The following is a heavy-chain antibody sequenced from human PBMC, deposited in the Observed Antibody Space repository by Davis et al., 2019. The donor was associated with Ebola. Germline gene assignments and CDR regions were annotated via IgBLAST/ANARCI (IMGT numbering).Heavy chain of an antibody. CDR2: IYYSGST. CDR3: ARSFGSSGY. J-gene: IGHJ4*02. V-gene: IGHV4-59*01. CDR1: GGSISSYY. Sequence: MPSETLSLTCTVSGGSISSYYWSWIRQPPGKGLEWIGYIYYSGSTNYNPSHKSRVTISVDSSKNQFSLKLSSVTAADTAVYYCARSFGSSGYWGQGTLVTVSS. D-gene: IGHD6-6*01.